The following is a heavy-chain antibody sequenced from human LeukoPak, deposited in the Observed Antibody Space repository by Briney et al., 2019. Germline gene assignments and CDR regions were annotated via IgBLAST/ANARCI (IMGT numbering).Heavy chain of an antibody. V-gene: IGHV3-74*01. D-gene: IGHD4-11*01. Sequence: PAGALRLPCPASGFTVLSYWLFQLRQPPPKELVWVSRGNSDVCDTSYADSVKGRFTISRDNAKNTVYLQMNSLRVEDTAVYDCARGQTYYNKQYFQHWGQGTLVTVSS. CDR3: ARGQTYYNKQYFQH. CDR2: GNSDVCDT. J-gene: IGHJ1*01. CDR1: GFTVLSYW.